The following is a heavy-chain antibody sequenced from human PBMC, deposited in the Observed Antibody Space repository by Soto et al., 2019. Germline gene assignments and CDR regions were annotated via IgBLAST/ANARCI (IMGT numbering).Heavy chain of an antibody. Sequence: GGSLRLSCAASGFTFSNAWMSWVRQAPGKGLEWVGRIKSKTDGGTTDYAAPVKGRFTISRDDSKNTRYLQRNSLKTEDTALYYCLGIVVVGLKKDYGDFYDAFDIWGQGTMVTVSS. V-gene: IGHV3-15*01. CDR2: IKSKTDGGTT. CDR1: GFTFSNAW. J-gene: IGHJ3*02. D-gene: IGHD2-15*01. CDR3: LGIVVVGLKKDYGDFYDAFDI.